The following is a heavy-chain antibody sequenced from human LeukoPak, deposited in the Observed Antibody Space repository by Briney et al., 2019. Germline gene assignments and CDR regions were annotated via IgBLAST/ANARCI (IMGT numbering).Heavy chain of an antibody. Sequence: GGSLRLSCAASGFTFSSYWMSWVRQAPGKGLEWVANIKQDGSEKYYVDSVKGRFTISRDNSKNTLYLQMNSLRAEDTAVYYCAKHAGYSSSWVDYWGQGTLVTVSS. CDR2: IKQDGSEK. D-gene: IGHD6-13*01. CDR3: AKHAGYSSSWVDY. CDR1: GFTFSSYW. J-gene: IGHJ4*02. V-gene: IGHV3-7*03.